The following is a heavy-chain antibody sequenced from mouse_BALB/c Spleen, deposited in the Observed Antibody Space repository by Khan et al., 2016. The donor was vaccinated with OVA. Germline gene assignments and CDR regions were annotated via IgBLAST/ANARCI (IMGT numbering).Heavy chain of an antibody. J-gene: IGHJ3*01. D-gene: IGHD2-12*01. Sequence: EVKLVESGGDLVKPGGSLKLSCAASGFTFSTHTMSWVRQTPEKRLEWVATINSGGGNTYYPDSVKGRFTISRDNAKNNLYLHMSSLRSEDTALYYCASLRRTYTWFGYWGQGTLVTVSA. V-gene: IGHV5-9*03. CDR2: INSGGGNT. CDR3: ASLRRTYTWFGY. CDR1: GFTFSTHT.